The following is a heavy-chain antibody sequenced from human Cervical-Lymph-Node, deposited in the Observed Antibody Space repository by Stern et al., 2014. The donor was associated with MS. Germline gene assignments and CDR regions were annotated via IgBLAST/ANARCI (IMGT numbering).Heavy chain of an antibody. Sequence: QVQLQESGPGLVKPSETLSLTCTVSGGSISSSGYFWGWIRQPPEKGLEWIGSIYHTGSAYYNPSLKSRVTISVDTAKPPFSPRLNSGTAADTAMYYCARQAPSGYCNGDSCYFDFWGQGTLVTVSS. CDR2: IYHTGSA. CDR3: ARQAPSGYCNGDSCYFDF. CDR1: GGSISSSGYF. V-gene: IGHV4-39*01. D-gene: IGHD2-15*01. J-gene: IGHJ4*02.